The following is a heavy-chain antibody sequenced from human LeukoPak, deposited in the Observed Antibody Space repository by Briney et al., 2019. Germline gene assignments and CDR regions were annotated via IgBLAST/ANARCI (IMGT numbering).Heavy chain of an antibody. CDR3: ARHSIVGANGGWFDP. D-gene: IGHD1-26*01. CDR2: IYYSGST. CDR1: GGSISRYY. V-gene: IGHV4-59*08. Sequence: SETLSLTCTVSGGSISRYYWSWIRQPPGKGLEWIGYIYYSGSTNYNPSLKSRVTISVDTSKNQFSLKLSSVTAADTAVYYCARHSIVGANGGWFDPWGQGTLVTVSS. J-gene: IGHJ5*02.